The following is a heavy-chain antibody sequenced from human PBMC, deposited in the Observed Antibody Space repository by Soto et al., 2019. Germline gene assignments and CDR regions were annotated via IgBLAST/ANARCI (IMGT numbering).Heavy chain of an antibody. V-gene: IGHV3-23*01. CDR1: GFTLNNYG. CDR2: ISPNGQGI. CDR3: AKDRGYPRDYFHY. J-gene: IGHJ4*02. D-gene: IGHD6-13*01. Sequence: EVQLLESGGGLVQPGGSLRISCAASGFTLNNYGMSWVRQAPGKGLEWVSAISPNGQGIYYADSVKGRFIISKDNSKNTVFLHMDSLTADDTAVYYCAKDRGYPRDYFHYWGQGTLVTVSS.